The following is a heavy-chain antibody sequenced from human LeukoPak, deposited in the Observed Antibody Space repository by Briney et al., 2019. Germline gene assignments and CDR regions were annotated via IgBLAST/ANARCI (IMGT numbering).Heavy chain of an antibody. J-gene: IGHJ4*02. CDR1: GGSISSGGYS. CDR2: IYHSGST. D-gene: IGHD2-21*02. Sequence: SETLSLTCAVSGGSISSGGYSWSWIRQPPGKGLEWIGYIYHSGSTYYNPSLKSRVTISVDRSKNQFSLKLSSVTAADTAVYYCARGDYYFDYWGQGTLVTVPS. V-gene: IGHV4-30-2*01. CDR3: ARGDYYFDY.